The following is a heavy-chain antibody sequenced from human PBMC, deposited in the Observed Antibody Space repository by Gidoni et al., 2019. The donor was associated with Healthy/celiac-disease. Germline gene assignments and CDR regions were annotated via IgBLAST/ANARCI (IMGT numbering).Heavy chain of an antibody. CDR1: GGSISIYY. J-gene: IGHJ4*02. CDR3: ARGGYDILTGYYIANDY. D-gene: IGHD3-9*01. CDR2: IYYSGST. V-gene: IGHV4-59*01. Sequence: QVQLQESGPGLVKPSETLSLTCTVSGGSISIYYWSWIRQPPGKRLEWIGYIYYSGSTNYNPSLKSRVTISVDTSKNQFSRKLSSVTAADTAVYYCARGGYDILTGYYIANDYWGQGTLVTVSS.